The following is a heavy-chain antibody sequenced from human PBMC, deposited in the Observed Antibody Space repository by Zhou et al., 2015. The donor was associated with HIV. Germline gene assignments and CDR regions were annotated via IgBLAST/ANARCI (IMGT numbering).Heavy chain of an antibody. CDR2: SGHNNGDT. D-gene: IGHD1-26*01. CDR3: ARALVSGGGY. V-gene: IGHV1-2*02. CDR1: GYTFSGYF. J-gene: IGHJ4*02. Sequence: QVQLVQSGAAMVKPGASMKVSCKTSGYTFSGYFIHWVRQAPGQGLEWMGWSGHNNGDTHYVQKFQGRVTMTRDTSISTVYMELSRLRSDDTAVYYCARALVSGGGYWGQGTLVTVSS.